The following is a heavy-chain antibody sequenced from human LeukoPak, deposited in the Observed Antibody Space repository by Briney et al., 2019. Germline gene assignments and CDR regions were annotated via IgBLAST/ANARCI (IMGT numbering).Heavy chain of an antibody. D-gene: IGHD3-10*01. CDR3: ATYAGSSSKYFQD. CDR1: GYIFTNYW. CDR2: IYPGESDT. Sequence: PGESLQISCKASGYIFTNYWIGWVRQLPGKGLEWMGIIYPGESDTRYSPSFQGQVTISADKSISTAYLQRSSLQASDTAMYYCATYAGSSSKYFQDWGQGTLVTVSS. J-gene: IGHJ1*01. V-gene: IGHV5-51*01.